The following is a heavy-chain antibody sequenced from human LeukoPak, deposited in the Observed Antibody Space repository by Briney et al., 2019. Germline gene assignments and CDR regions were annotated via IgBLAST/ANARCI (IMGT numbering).Heavy chain of an antibody. CDR1: GFTFSSYA. V-gene: IGHV3-23*01. Sequence: GGSLRLSCAASGFTFSSYAMSWVRQARGKGLEWVSAISGSGGSTYYADSVKGRFTISRDNSKNTLYLQMNSLRAEDTAVYYCAKDSATVTTSFAEYFQHWGQGTLVTLSS. D-gene: IGHD4-17*01. J-gene: IGHJ1*01. CDR2: ISGSGGST. CDR3: AKDSATVTTSFAEYFQH.